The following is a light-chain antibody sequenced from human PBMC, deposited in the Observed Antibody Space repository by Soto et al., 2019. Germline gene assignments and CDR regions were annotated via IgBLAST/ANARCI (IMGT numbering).Light chain of an antibody. CDR2: GAS. CDR3: QQYGSSLIT. V-gene: IGKV3-20*01. CDR1: QSVSSTY. Sequence: EIVLTQSPGTLSLSPGERATLSCRASQSVSSTYLAWYQQKPGQAPRLLIYGASGRATGIPDRFSGSGSGTDFTLTISRLEPEDFAVYYWQQYGSSLITFGQGTRLEIK. J-gene: IGKJ5*01.